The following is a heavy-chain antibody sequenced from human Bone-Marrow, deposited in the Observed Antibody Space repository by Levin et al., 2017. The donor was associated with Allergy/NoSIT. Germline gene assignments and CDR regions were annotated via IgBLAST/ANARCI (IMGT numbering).Heavy chain of an antibody. D-gene: IGHD3-22*01. V-gene: IGHV5-51*01. J-gene: IGHJ4*02. CDR3: ARLSDTSGYYSFDS. CDR1: GYIFTGYW. Sequence: KVSCKGSGYIFTGYWIGWVRQMPGKGLEWMGIIYGGDSETRYSPSFEGQVTISADDSINTAYLHWSRLKASDTAMYFCARLSDTSGYYSFDSWGQGTFVTVSS. CDR2: IYGGDSET.